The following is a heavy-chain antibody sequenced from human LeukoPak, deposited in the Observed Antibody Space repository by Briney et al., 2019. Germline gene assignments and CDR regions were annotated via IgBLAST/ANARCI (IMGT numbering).Heavy chain of an antibody. J-gene: IGHJ6*03. CDR1: GFTFSDYY. Sequence: GGSLRLSCAASGFTFSDYYMSWIRQAPGKGLEWVSYISSSGSTIYYADSVKGRFTISRDNAKNSLYLQMNSLRAEDTAVYYCARVSRLNTYDFWSGYSGGFGYYYYYMDVWGKGTTVTVSS. CDR3: ARVSRLNTYDFWSGYSGGFGYYYYYMDV. V-gene: IGHV3-11*04. CDR2: ISSSGSTI. D-gene: IGHD3-3*01.